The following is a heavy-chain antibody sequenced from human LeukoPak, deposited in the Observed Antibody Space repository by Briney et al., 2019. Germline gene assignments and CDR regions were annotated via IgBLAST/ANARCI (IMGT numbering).Heavy chain of an antibody. CDR2: IKSKTDGGTT. Sequence: GGSLRLSCTAAAFTLGGYAMSWFRQAPGNGLEWVGRIKSKTDGGTTGYAAPGKGRFTISRDDSKNTLYLQMNSLKTENTAVYYCTTRIAAPPEPDYWGQGTLVTVSS. J-gene: IGHJ4*02. CDR1: AFTLGGYA. CDR3: TTRIAAPPEPDY. V-gene: IGHV3-15*01. D-gene: IGHD6-25*01.